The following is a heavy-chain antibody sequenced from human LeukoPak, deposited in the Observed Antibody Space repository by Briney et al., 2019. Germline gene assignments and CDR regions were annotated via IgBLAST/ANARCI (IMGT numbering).Heavy chain of an antibody. Sequence: PGGSLRLSCAASGFTFSNAWMSWVRQAPGKGLEWVGRIKSKSDGGTIDYAAPVKGRFTIARDDSKNTLYLQMNSLKTEDTAVYYCTTEVLLRSNWFDPWGQGTLVTVSS. CDR2: IKSKSDGGTI. CDR3: TTEVLLRSNWFDP. D-gene: IGHD2-15*01. CDR1: GFTFSNAW. J-gene: IGHJ5*02. V-gene: IGHV3-15*01.